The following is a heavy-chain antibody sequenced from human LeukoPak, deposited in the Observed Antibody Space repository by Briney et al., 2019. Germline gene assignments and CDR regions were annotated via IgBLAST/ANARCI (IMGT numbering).Heavy chain of an antibody. V-gene: IGHV1-8*03. Sequence: ASVKVSCKASGYTFTTYGITWVRQAPGQGLEWMGWMNPNSGNTGYAQKFQGRVTITRNTSISTAYMELSSLRSEDTAVYYCARRGLRSNWFDPWGQGTLVTVSS. J-gene: IGHJ5*02. CDR2: MNPNSGNT. CDR1: GYTFTTYG. D-gene: IGHD4-17*01. CDR3: ARRGLRSNWFDP.